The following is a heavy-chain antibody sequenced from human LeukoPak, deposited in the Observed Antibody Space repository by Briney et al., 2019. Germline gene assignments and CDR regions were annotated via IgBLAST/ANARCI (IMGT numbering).Heavy chain of an antibody. V-gene: IGHV3-11*04. CDR1: GFTFSDYY. CDR2: ISSSGSTI. D-gene: IGHD1-26*01. Sequence: GGSLRLSCAASGFTFSDYYMSWIRQAPGKGLEWVSYISSSGSTIYYADSVKGRFTISRDNAKNSLYLQMNSLRAEDTAVYYCARDPWELPDEDAFDIWGQGTMVTVSS. J-gene: IGHJ3*02. CDR3: ARDPWELPDEDAFDI.